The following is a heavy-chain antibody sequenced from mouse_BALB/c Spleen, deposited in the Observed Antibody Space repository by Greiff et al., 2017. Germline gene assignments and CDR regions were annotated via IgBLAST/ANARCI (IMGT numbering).Heavy chain of an antibody. CDR3: ARWGLYGNYAIDY. CDR1: GFSLTSYG. Sequence: VMLVESGPGLVQPSQSLSITCTVSGFSLTSYGVHWVRQSPGKGLEWLGVIWSGGSTDYNAAFISRLSISKDNSKSQVFFKMNSLQADDTAIYYCARWGLYGNYAIDYWGQGTSVTVSS. D-gene: IGHD2-10*02. J-gene: IGHJ4*01. CDR2: IWSGGST. V-gene: IGHV2-4-1*01.